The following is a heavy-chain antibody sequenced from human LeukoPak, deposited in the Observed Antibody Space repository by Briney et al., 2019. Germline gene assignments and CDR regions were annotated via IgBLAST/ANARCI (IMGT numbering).Heavy chain of an antibody. CDR2: IYHSGST. V-gene: IGHV4-38-2*02. Sequence: SETLSLTCSVSGYSISSGYYWGWIRQPPGMGLEWIGNIYHSGSTYYNPSLKSRVTISLDTSKNQFSLKLSSVTAADTAVYYCARKDPGYSGYSDFDYWGQGTLVTVSS. CDR1: GYSISSGYY. CDR3: ARKDPGYSGYSDFDY. D-gene: IGHD5-12*01. J-gene: IGHJ4*02.